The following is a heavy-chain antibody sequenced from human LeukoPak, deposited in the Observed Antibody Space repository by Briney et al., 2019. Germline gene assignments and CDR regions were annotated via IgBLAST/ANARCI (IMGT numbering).Heavy chain of an antibody. CDR1: GGSISSYY. V-gene: IGHV4-4*07. CDR3: ARAGTNLGDYDY. Sequence: SETLSLTCTVSGGSISSYYWSWIRQPAGKGLEWIGRIYTSGSTYYNPSLKSRVTTSVDTSKNEFSLNLSSVTAADTAVYYCARAGTNLGDYDYWGQGTLVTVSS. J-gene: IGHJ4*02. CDR2: IYTSGST. D-gene: IGHD4-17*01.